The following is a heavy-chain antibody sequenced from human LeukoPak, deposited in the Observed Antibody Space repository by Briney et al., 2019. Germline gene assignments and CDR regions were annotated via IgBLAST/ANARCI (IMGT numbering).Heavy chain of an antibody. CDR3: AKDKMATTGIY. Sequence: GGSLRLSCAASGFTFSSYAMHWVRQTPGKGLEWVAFTFYDGSKKYYADSVKGRFTISRDNSKNTLYLQMNSLRAEDTALYYCAKDKMATTGIYWGQGTLVTVSS. CDR1: GFTFSSYA. J-gene: IGHJ4*02. V-gene: IGHV3-30*02. CDR2: TFYDGSKK. D-gene: IGHD5-24*01.